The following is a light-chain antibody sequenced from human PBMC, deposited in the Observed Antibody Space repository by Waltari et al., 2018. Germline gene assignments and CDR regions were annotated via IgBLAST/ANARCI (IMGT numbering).Light chain of an antibody. J-gene: IGKJ1*01. V-gene: IGKV3-15*01. CDR3: QQYNNWPPT. Sequence: EIVMTQSPATLSVSPGERATLSCRASQSVSRSLAWYQRKPGQAPRLLIYGASTRATGIPARFSGSGSGTEFTLTIRSLQSEDFALYYCQQYNNWPPTFGQGTKVEIK. CDR2: GAS. CDR1: QSVSRS.